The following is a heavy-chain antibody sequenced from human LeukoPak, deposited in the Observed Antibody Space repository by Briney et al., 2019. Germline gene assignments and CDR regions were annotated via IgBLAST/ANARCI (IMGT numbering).Heavy chain of an antibody. CDR1: GDSISSYS. CDR2: LYSTVST. V-gene: IGHV4-4*07. CDR3: ARERQQMGFDF. Sequence: SETLSLTCTVSGDSISSYSWSWIRQPAGKGLEWTGRLYSTVSTNYNPSLKSRVTVSIDTSRNQFSLRLTSVTAADTAVYYCARERQQMGFDFWGQGTLVTVSS. J-gene: IGHJ4*02. D-gene: IGHD6-13*01.